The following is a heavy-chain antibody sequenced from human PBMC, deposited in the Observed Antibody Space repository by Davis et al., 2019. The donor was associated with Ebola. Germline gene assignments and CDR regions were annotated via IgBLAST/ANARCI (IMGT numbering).Heavy chain of an antibody. CDR1: RYTFTPYY. Sequence: ASVTVSCMASRYTFTPYYIHWVRQAPGQGLEWMGIINPTGGSTFYAQKFQGRVTMTRDTSTSTVYMELSSLTSEDTAVYFCAREEDYWGQGTLVTVSS. V-gene: IGHV1-46*01. CDR3: AREEDY. CDR2: INPTGGST. J-gene: IGHJ4*02.